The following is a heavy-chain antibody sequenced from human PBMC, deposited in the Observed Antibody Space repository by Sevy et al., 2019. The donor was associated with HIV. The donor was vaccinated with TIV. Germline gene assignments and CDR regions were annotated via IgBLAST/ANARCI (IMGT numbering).Heavy chain of an antibody. J-gene: IGHJ4*02. V-gene: IGHV3-33*01. D-gene: IGHD4-4*01. Sequence: GGSLRLSCAASGFIFSNFGINWGRQAPGKGLEWVATIWHDGTKKHYLESVKGRFTISRDNSKNTVYLQMNSLRVEDSGTYYCVRVTPDEDGTTLDSWGLRTLVTVSS. CDR1: GFIFSNFG. CDR2: IWHDGTKK. CDR3: VRVTPDEDGTTLDS.